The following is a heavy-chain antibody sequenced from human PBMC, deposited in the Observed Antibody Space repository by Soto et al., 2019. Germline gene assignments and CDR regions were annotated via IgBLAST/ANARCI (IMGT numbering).Heavy chain of an antibody. CDR2: INHSGST. D-gene: IGHD2-15*01. Sequence: ASATLSLTCTVSGGSISSGGYYWSWIRQHPGKGLEWIGEINHSGSTNYNPSLKSRVTISVDTSNNQFSLKLSSVTAADTALYYCARGVVVAATRASHFQHWGQGTLVTVSS. CDR1: GGSISSGGYY. J-gene: IGHJ1*01. V-gene: IGHV4-34*01. CDR3: ARGVVVAATRASHFQH.